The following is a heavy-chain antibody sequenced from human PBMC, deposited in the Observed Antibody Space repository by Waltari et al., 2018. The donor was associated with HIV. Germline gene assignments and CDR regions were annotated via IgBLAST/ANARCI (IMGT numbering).Heavy chain of an antibody. CDR1: GGSLSSSSYY. V-gene: IGHV4-39*01. CDR3: ANRAQDGCPRR. Sequence: QLQLQESGPGLVKPSETLSLTCTVCGGSLSSSSYYWGWIRQPPGKGLEWIGSIYYSGSTYYNPSLKSRVTISVDTSKNQFSLKLSSVTAADTAVYYCANRAQDGCPRRWGQGTLVTVSS. D-gene: IGHD2-15*01. CDR2: IYYSGST. J-gene: IGHJ4*02.